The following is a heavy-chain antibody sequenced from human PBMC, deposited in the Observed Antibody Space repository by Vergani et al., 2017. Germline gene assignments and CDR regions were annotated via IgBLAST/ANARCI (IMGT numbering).Heavy chain of an antibody. V-gene: IGHV4-61*02. Sequence: QVQLQESGPGLVKPSQTLSLTCTVSGGSISSGSYYWSWIRQPAGKGLEWIGRIYTSWSTNYNPSLEIRVTISVDTSKNQFSLKLSSVTAADTAVYYCARERFWETLYYYYMDVWGKGTTVTVSS. CDR3: ARERFWETLYYYYMDV. CDR1: GGSISSGSYY. CDR2: IYTSWST. J-gene: IGHJ6*03. D-gene: IGHD3-3*01.